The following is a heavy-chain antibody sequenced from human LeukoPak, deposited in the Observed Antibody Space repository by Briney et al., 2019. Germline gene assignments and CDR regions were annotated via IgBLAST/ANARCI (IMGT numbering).Heavy chain of an antibody. CDR3: ATNYYDSSGYFPDFDY. CDR2: ISGSGRDT. Sequence: GGSLRLSCVASGFTFSSYAMNWVRQAPVKGLEWVSGISGSGRDTYYVDSVKGRFTISRDNSKNTLYLQMNSLRADDTAVYYCATNYYDSSGYFPDFDYWGQGALVSVSS. D-gene: IGHD3-22*01. CDR1: GFTFSSYA. J-gene: IGHJ4*02. V-gene: IGHV3-23*01.